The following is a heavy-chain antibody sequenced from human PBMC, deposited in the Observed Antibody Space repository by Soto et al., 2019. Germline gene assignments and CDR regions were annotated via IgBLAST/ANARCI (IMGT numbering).Heavy chain of an antibody. V-gene: IGHV3-23*01. Sequence: EVQLLESGGGLVQPGGSLRLSCAASGFTFSSYAMSWVRQAPGKGLEGVSAISGSGGSTYYADSVKGRFTISRDNSKNTLYLQMNSLRAEDTAVYYCAKWSVSGSLWYYYMDVWGKGTTVTVSS. CDR1: GFTFSSYA. D-gene: IGHD2-15*01. J-gene: IGHJ6*03. CDR3: AKWSVSGSLWYYYMDV. CDR2: ISGSGGST.